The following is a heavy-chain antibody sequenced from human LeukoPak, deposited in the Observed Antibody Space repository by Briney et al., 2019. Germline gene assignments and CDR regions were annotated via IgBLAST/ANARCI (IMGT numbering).Heavy chain of an antibody. CDR1: GFTFRSYA. CDR2: INGRGSST. CDR3: AREPFWSGYYSNLHFDY. Sequence: PGGSLRLSCAASGFTFRSYAMSWVRQVPGKGLEWVSGINGRGSSTYYADSVKGRFTISRDNSKKTLYLQMNSLRAEDTAVYYCAREPFWSGYYSNLHFDYWGQGTLVTVSS. V-gene: IGHV3-23*01. D-gene: IGHD3-3*01. J-gene: IGHJ4*02.